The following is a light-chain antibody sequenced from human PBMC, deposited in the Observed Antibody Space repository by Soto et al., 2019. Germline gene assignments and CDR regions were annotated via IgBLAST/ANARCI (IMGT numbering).Light chain of an antibody. V-gene: IGKV3-15*01. Sequence: EIEMTQSPVTLSGSPGETVALSCRASQSVDINVAWYQQKGGQAPRLLISSASSRAAGIPVRFSGSGSGTEFTLTISGLQSEDFAVYYCQQYDTWPSFGQGTKLQIK. CDR1: QSVDIN. J-gene: IGKJ2*01. CDR2: SAS. CDR3: QQYDTWPS.